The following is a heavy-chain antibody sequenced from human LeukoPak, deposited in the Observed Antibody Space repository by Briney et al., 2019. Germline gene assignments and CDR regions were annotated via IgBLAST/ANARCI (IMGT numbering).Heavy chain of an antibody. J-gene: IGHJ6*03. Sequence: GRSLRLSCAASEFSFSTYWMSWVRQAPGKGLEWVANIKEDGTEKYYVGSVKGRFTISRDNAKKSLYLQMNSLRDDDTAVYFCARSPAGDAWPPAYYMDVWGKGTTVTVSS. CDR3: ARSPAGDAWPPAYYMDV. CDR1: EFSFSTYW. V-gene: IGHV3-7*01. CDR2: IKEDGTEK. D-gene: IGHD3-10*01.